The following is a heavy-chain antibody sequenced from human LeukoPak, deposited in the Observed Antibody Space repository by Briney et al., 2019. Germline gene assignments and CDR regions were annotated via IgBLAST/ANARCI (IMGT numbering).Heavy chain of an antibody. V-gene: IGHV4-30-4*08. CDR3: ARDVPETWDYYDSSWGGAFDI. Sequence: PLETLSLTYTVSGGSNYWSWLRQPPGKGLEWIGYIYYSGSTYYNPSLKSRVTISVDTSKNQFSLKLSSVTAADTAVYYCARDVPETWDYYDSSWGGAFDIWGQGTMVTVSS. D-gene: IGHD3-22*01. CDR1: GGSNY. CDR2: IYYSGST. J-gene: IGHJ3*02.